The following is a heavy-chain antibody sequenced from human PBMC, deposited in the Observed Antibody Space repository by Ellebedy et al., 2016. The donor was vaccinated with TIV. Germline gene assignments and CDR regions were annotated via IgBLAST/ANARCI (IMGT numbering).Heavy chain of an antibody. D-gene: IGHD2-2*01. CDR2: ISAYNGNT. J-gene: IGHJ5*01. CDR1: GYTFTIYG. V-gene: IGHV1-18*04. Sequence: AASVKVSCKASGYTFTIYGINWVRQAPGQGLEWMGWISAYNGNTNYAQKHQGRVTMTTETSTSTAFMDLGSLRSDDTAMYYCARSQGTDQLLWGVASWGQGTRVTVSS. CDR3: ARSQGTDQLLWGVAS.